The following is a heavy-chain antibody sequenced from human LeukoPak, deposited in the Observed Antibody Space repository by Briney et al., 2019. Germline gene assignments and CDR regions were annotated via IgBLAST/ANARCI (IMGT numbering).Heavy chain of an antibody. J-gene: IGHJ4*02. CDR2: ISGSGGST. V-gene: IGHV3-23*01. Sequence: PGGSLRLSRAASGFTFSSYAMSWVRQAPGKGLEWVSAISGSGGSTYYADSVKGRFTISRDNSKNTLYLQMNSLRAEDTAVYYCAFSYYYGSGSYPFDYWGQGTLVTVSS. CDR3: AFSYYYGSGSYPFDY. CDR1: GFTFSSYA. D-gene: IGHD3-10*01.